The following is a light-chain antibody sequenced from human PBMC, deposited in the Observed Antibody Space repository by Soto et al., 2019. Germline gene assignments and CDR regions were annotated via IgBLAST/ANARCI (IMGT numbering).Light chain of an antibody. J-gene: IGLJ3*02. CDR1: SSNIGGNS. Sequence: QSVMTQPPSVSAAPGQKVTISCSGSSSNIGGNSVSWYQQLPGTAPKLLIYDDNKRPSGIPDRFSGSKSGTSATLGITGFQTGDEADYYCGTWDYSLSGWVFGGGTKVTVL. CDR2: DDN. CDR3: GTWDYSLSGWV. V-gene: IGLV1-51*01.